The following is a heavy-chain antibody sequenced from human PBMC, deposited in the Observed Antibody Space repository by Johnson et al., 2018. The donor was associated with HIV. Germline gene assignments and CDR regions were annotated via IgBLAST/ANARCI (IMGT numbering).Heavy chain of an antibody. V-gene: IGHV3-66*04. CDR2: IYSGGST. Sequence: VQLVESGGGLVQPGGSLRLSCAASGFSVSSKYMSWVRQAPGKGLEWVSVIYSGGSTYYADSVKGRFTISRDNSKNTLYLQMNSLRAEDTAVYYCTRRSPYDAFDIWGQGTMVTVSS. CDR3: TRRSPYDAFDI. CDR1: GFSVSSKY. J-gene: IGHJ3*02.